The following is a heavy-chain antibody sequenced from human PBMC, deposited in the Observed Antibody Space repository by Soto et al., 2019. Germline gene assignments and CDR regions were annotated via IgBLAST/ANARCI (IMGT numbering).Heavy chain of an antibody. CDR2: IYYSGST. CDR3: ARTHPSGPYYGSGSYYLGAFDI. Sequence: SETLSLTCTVSGGSISSGDYYWSWIRQPPGKGLEWIGYIYYSGSTYYNPSLKGRVTISVDTSKNQFSLKLSSVTAADTAVYYCARTHPSGPYYGSGSYYLGAFDIWGQGTMVTVSS. V-gene: IGHV4-30-4*01. D-gene: IGHD3-10*01. CDR1: GGSISSGDYY. J-gene: IGHJ3*02.